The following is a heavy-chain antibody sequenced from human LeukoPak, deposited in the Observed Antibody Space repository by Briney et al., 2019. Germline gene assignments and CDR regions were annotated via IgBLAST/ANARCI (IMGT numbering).Heavy chain of an antibody. CDR2: VSGSAKNT. CDR1: GFSFDNYA. Sequence: PGGSPRLSCTASGFSFDNYAMNWVRQAPGQGLEWVSAVSGSAKNTYYADSVKGRFTTSRDNSNNTVYLQMKSLRAEDTAVYYCAKSHRGGLRFMVGFFYMDVWGSGTTVAVSS. V-gene: IGHV3-23*01. J-gene: IGHJ6*03. CDR3: AKSHRGGLRFMVGFFYMDV. D-gene: IGHD3-3*01.